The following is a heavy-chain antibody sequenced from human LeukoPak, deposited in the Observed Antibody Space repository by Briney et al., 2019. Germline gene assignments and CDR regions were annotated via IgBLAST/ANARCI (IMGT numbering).Heavy chain of an antibody. Sequence: PGGSLRLSCAASGFTVSSNYMSWVRQAPGKGLEWVSVIYSGGSTYYADSVKGRFTISRDNSKNTLYLQMNSLRAEDTAVYYCARDRGIVGATFDYWGQGTLVTVSS. CDR2: IYSGGST. J-gene: IGHJ4*02. D-gene: IGHD1-26*01. V-gene: IGHV3-66*01. CDR3: ARDRGIVGATFDY. CDR1: GFTVSSNY.